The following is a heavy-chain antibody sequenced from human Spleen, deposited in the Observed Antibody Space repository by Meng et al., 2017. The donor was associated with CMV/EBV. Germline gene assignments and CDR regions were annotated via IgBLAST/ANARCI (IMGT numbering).Heavy chain of an antibody. CDR3: ARRLLWFGELLLRDDAFDI. V-gene: IGHV3-23*01. J-gene: IGHJ3*02. CDR1: GFTFSSYA. D-gene: IGHD3-10*01. CDR2: VSDSGGST. Sequence: GESLKISCAASGFTFSSYAMSWVRQAPGKGLEWVSAVSDSGGSTYYADSVKGRFTISRDNAKNSLYLQMNSLRAEDTAVYYCARRLLWFGELLLRDDAFDIWGQGTMVTVSS.